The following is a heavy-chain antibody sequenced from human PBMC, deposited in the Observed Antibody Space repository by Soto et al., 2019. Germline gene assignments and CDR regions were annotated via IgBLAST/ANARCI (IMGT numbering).Heavy chain of an antibody. J-gene: IGHJ4*02. CDR2: INSGGNT. CDR1: GFGVSNNY. D-gene: IGHD6-13*01. V-gene: IGHV3-66*01. CDR3: ARDSRRGGFDY. Sequence: GGSLRLSCAASGFGVSNNYMIWVRQAPGKGLEWVSAINSGGNTYYADSVKGRFTISRDNAKNSLYLQMNSLRDEDTAVYYCARDSRRGGFDYWGQGTLVTVSS.